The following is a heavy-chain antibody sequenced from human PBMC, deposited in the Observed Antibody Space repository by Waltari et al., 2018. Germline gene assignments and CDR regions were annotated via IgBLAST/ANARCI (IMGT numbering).Heavy chain of an antibody. CDR3: ARGEEPYSSSSLGFDY. Sequence: QVQLQESGPGLVKPSETLSLTCAVSGYSISSVYYWGWIRQPPGKGLEWSGSIYHSGSTYYNPSLKSRVTISVDTSKNQFSLKLSSVTAADTAVYYCARGEEPYSSSSLGFDYWGQGTLVTVSS. CDR1: GYSISSVYY. CDR2: IYHSGST. D-gene: IGHD6-6*01. V-gene: IGHV4-38-2*01. J-gene: IGHJ4*02.